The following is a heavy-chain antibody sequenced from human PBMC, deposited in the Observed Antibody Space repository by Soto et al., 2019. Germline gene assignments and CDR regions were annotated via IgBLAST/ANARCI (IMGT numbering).Heavy chain of an antibody. CDR2: IGTAGDT. J-gene: IGHJ3*02. Sequence: GESLKISCAASGFTFSSYDMHWVRQATGKGLEWVSAIGTAGDTYYPGSVKGRFTISRENAKNSLYLQMNSLRAGDTAVYYCARGLLALYYGSGSYAFDIWGQGTMVTVSS. CDR3: ARGLLALYYGSGSYAFDI. V-gene: IGHV3-13*01. CDR1: GFTFSSYD. D-gene: IGHD3-10*01.